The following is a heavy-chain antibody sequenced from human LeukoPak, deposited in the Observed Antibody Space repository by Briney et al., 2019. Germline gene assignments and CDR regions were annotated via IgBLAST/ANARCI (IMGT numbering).Heavy chain of an antibody. D-gene: IGHD1-26*01. J-gene: IGHJ3*02. CDR2: ISTSGSTI. CDR1: GFAFSSYE. V-gene: IGHV3-48*03. CDR3: AIDAWELPVDAFDI. Sequence: GGSLRLSCAASGFAFSSYEMNWVRQAPGKGLQWVSYISTSGSTIHYADSVKGRFTISRDNAKNSLHLQLDSLRDEDTALYYCAIDAWELPVDAFDIWGQGTMVTVSS.